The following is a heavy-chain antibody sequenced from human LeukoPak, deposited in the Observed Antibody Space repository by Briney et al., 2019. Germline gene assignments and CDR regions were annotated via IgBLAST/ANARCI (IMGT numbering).Heavy chain of an antibody. CDR2: IYYSGNT. J-gene: IGHJ4*02. Sequence: SETLSLTCTVSSGSISSYYWSWIRQPPGKGLEWIGHIYYSGNTNYNPSLKSRVTISVDTSKNQFSLKLSSVTAADTAVYYCARGGNNFWSGLYYFDYWGQGTLVTVSS. CDR1: SGSISSYY. D-gene: IGHD3-3*01. CDR3: ARGGNNFWSGLYYFDY. V-gene: IGHV4-59*12.